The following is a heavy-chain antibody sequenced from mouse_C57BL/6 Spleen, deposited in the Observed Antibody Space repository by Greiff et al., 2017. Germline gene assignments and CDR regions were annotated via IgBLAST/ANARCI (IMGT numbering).Heavy chain of an antibody. V-gene: IGHV1-82*01. D-gene: IGHD2-4*01. CDR3: ARREDYEGFAY. Sequence: VQLQQSGPELVKPGASVKISCKASGYAFSSSWMNWVKQRPGKGLEWIGRIYPGDGDTNYNGKFKGKATLTADKSSSTAYMQLSSLTSEDSAVYFCARREDYEGFAYWGQGTLVTVSA. CDR1: GYAFSSSW. CDR2: IYPGDGDT. J-gene: IGHJ3*01.